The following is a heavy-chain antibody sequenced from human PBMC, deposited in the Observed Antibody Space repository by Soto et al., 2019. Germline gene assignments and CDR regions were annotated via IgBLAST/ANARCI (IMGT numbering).Heavy chain of an antibody. CDR2: IYYSGST. CDR1: GGSISSGGYY. V-gene: IGHV4-31*03. D-gene: IGHD1-1*01. Sequence: SETLSLTCTVSGGSISSGGYYWSWIRQHPGKGLEWIGYIYYSGSTYYNPSLKSRVTISVDTSKNQFSLKLSSVTAADTAVYYCARQNFGAQLEQNNWLDPWGQGTLVTVSS. J-gene: IGHJ5*02. CDR3: ARQNFGAQLEQNNWLDP.